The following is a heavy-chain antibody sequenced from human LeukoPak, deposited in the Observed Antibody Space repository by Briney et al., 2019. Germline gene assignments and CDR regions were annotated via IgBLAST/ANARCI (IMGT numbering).Heavy chain of an antibody. CDR1: GITFNAYG. Sequence: GSLRLSCAASGITFNAYGMHWVRQAPGKGLERVTFIRYDGSKKKYADSVRGRFSISRDISKNTLYLEMNSLRVEDTAVYYCAKGLGFCSGTDCCERPLGDWGQGTLVTVSS. CDR2: IRYDGSKK. J-gene: IGHJ4*02. V-gene: IGHV3-30*02. D-gene: IGHD2-2*01. CDR3: AKGLGFCSGTDCCERPLGD.